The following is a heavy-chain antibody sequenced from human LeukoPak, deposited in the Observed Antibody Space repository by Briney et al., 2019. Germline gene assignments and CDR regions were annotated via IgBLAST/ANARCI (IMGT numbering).Heavy chain of an antibody. D-gene: IGHD3-16*01. CDR1: GFTFSSYA. J-gene: IGHJ4*02. CDR3: AKGIGLRTPDY. V-gene: IGHV3-23*01. CDR2: ISGGGGGT. Sequence: GGSLRLSCAASGFTFSSYALNWVRQAPGKGLEWVSGISGGGGGTYYADSVKGRFTISRDNAKSTLYLQMNSLRAEDTALYYCAKGIGLRTPDYWGQGTLVTVSS.